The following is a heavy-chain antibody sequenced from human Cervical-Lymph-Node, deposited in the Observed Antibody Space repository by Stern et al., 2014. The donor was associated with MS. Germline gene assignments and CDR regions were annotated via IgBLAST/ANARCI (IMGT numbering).Heavy chain of an antibody. D-gene: IGHD1-26*01. J-gene: IGHJ4*02. V-gene: IGHV3-23*04. CDR1: GFTFRFYG. Sequence: VQLVESGGNLVQPGGSLRLSCATSGFTFRFYGMAWVRQAPGKGLEWVSGMGGSGNKTYYADSVKGRFAISRDDSRNTLFLVMDSLRAEDTAIYYCAKGRRVGAAGYFDYWGQGVLVTVSS. CDR3: AKGRRVGAAGYFDY. CDR2: MGGSGNKT.